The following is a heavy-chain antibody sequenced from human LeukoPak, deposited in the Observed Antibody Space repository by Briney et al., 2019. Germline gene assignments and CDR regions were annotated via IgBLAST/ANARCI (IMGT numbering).Heavy chain of an antibody. V-gene: IGHV4-34*01. CDR1: GGSFSGYY. Sequence: SETLSLTCAVYGGSFSGYYWSWIRQPPGKGLEWVGEINHSGSTNYNPSLKSRVTISVDKSKNQFYLKLSSVTAADTAVYYCARDRRWFGDAFDIWGQGTMVTVSS. D-gene: IGHD3-10*01. CDR3: ARDRRWFGDAFDI. J-gene: IGHJ3*02. CDR2: INHSGST.